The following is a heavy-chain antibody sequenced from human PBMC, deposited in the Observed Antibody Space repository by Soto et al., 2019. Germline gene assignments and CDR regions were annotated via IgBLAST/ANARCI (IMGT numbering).Heavy chain of an antibody. D-gene: IGHD6-13*01. CDR1: GGSISSSSYY. J-gene: IGHJ3*02. Sequence: SETLSLTCTVSGGSISSSSYYWGWIRQPPGKGLEWIGSIYYSGSTYYNPSLKSRVTISVDTSKNQFSLKLSSVTAADTAVYYCAFGYSSSWYWVAFDIWGQGTMVTVSS. CDR2: IYYSGST. CDR3: AFGYSSSWYWVAFDI. V-gene: IGHV4-39*01.